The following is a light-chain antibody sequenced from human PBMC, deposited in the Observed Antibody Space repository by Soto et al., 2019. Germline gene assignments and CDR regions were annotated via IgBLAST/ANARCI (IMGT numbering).Light chain of an antibody. V-gene: IGKV3-20*01. J-gene: IGKJ5*01. CDR2: GAS. CDR1: QSVSSNY. CDR3: QQYGSSPPIT. Sequence: EIVLTQSPGILSLSPGERATLSCRASQSVSSNYLAWYQHKPGQAPRLLIYGASSRATGIPDRFSGSGSGTYFTLTIGRLEPEDFAVYYCQQYGSSPPITFGQGTRLEIK.